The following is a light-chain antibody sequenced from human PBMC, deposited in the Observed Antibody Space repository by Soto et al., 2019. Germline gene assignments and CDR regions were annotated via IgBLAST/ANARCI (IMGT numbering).Light chain of an antibody. Sequence: AIQMTQSPSSLSASVGDRVTITCRASQGIRNDLGWYQQKPGKAPKLLIYAASSLQSGVPSRFSGSGSGTDFTLTISSQQPEDCATYYCLQDYNYPWTFGQGTKVEIK. CDR2: AAS. J-gene: IGKJ1*01. CDR1: QGIRND. V-gene: IGKV1-6*01. CDR3: LQDYNYPWT.